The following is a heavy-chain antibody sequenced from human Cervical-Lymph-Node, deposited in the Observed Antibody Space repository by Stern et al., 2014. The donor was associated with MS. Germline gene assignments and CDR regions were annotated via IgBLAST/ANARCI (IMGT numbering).Heavy chain of an antibody. D-gene: IGHD4-11*01. CDR3: ARRSWDYRREYYFDF. CDR2: LYTGDSHT. CDR1: GYTFISYW. J-gene: IGHJ4*02. V-gene: IGHV5-51*03. Sequence: VQLLQSGAEVKKPGESLKISCKTSGYTFISYWIGWVRQIPGRGLEWMGILYTGDSHTRYSPPCQGQVAISVDKSISTAFLQWISLKASDTAIYYCARRSWDYRREYYFDFWGQGTLVTVSS.